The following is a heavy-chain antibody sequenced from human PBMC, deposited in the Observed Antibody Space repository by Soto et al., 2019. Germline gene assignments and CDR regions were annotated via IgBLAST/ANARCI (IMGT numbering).Heavy chain of an antibody. CDR1: GGSISSGGYY. V-gene: IGHV4-31*03. CDR3: ARESYDSSGYYLYYFDY. D-gene: IGHD3-22*01. Sequence: SETLSLTCTVSGGSISSGGYYWSWIRQHPGKGLEWIGYIYYSGSTYYNPSLKSRVTISVDTSKNQFSLKLSSVTAADTAVYYCARESYDSSGYYLYYFDYWGQGTLVTVSS. CDR2: IYYSGST. J-gene: IGHJ4*02.